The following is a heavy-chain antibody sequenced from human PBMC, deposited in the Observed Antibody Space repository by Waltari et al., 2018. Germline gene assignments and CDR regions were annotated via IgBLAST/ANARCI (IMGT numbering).Heavy chain of an antibody. D-gene: IGHD6-13*01. CDR2: RSYDGSNK. Sequence: QVQLVESGGGVVQPGRSLRLSCAASGFTCSSYAMHWVRQAPGKGLEWVAVRSYDGSNKYYADSVKGRFTISRDNSKNTLYLQMNSLRAEDTAVYYCARAAALDYWGQGTLVTVSS. J-gene: IGHJ4*02. CDR1: GFTCSSYA. V-gene: IGHV3-30*01. CDR3: ARAAALDY.